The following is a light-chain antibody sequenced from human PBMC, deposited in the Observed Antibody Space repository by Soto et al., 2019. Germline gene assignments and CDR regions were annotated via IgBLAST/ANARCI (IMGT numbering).Light chain of an antibody. J-gene: IGLJ2*01. V-gene: IGLV2-23*02. Sequence: QSALSQPASVSGSPGQSITISCTGTSSDIGTYNLVSWYQQHPGKAPKLLIYEVIWRPSGVSNRFSASKSGNTASLTISSLQAEDEADYYCWSYTGYSDGVFGGGTKLTVL. CDR3: WSYTGYSDGV. CDR1: SSDIGTYNL. CDR2: EVI.